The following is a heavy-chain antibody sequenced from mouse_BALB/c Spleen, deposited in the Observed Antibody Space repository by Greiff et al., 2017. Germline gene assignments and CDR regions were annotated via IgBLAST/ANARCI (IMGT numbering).Heavy chain of an antibody. V-gene: IGHV1S81*02. J-gene: IGHJ2*01. CDR1: GYTFTSYW. D-gene: IGHD2-3*01. CDR2: INPSNGRT. Sequence: QVQLQQPGAELVKPGASVKLSCKASGYTFTSYWMHWVKQRPGQGLEWIGEINPSNGRTNYNEKFKSKATLTVDKSSSTAYMQLSSLTSEDSAVYYCASLYAYYFDYWGQGTTRTVSS. CDR3: ASLYAYYFDY.